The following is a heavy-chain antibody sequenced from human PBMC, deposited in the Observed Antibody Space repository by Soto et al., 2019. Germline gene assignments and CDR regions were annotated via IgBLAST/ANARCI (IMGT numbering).Heavy chain of an antibody. J-gene: IGHJ6*02. CDR1: GFTFSSYA. Sequence: VGSLRLSCAASGFTFSSYAMSWVRQAPGKGLEWVSAISGSGGSTYYADSVKGRFTISRDNSKNTLYLQMNSLRAEDTAVYYCAKGLVVTTYYYYYYGMDVWGRGTTVTVSS. CDR3: AKGLVVTTYYYYYYGMDV. V-gene: IGHV3-23*01. CDR2: ISGSGGST. D-gene: IGHD2-8*02.